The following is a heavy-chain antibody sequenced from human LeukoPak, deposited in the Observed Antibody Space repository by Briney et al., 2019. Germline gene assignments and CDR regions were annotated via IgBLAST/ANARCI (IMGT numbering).Heavy chain of an antibody. Sequence: PGGSLRLSCAASGFTSSSYAMHWVRQAPGKGLEYVSAISSNGGSTYYANSVKGRFTISRDNSKNTLYLQMGSLRAEDMAVYYCARPEDKGWFDPWGQGTLVTVSS. D-gene: IGHD2-15*01. CDR3: ARPEDKGWFDP. J-gene: IGHJ5*02. CDR1: GFTSSSYA. V-gene: IGHV3-64*01. CDR2: ISSNGGST.